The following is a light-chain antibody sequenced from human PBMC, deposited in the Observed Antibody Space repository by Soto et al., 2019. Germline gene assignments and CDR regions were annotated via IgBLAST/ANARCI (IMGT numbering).Light chain of an antibody. CDR3: QQRSNWPLT. V-gene: IGKV3-11*01. J-gene: IGKJ5*01. CDR1: QTVNNNY. Sequence: VLTQSPATLSLSPGKRATLSCRASQTVNNNYVAWYQQKPGQAPRLLIYDASNRATGIPARFSGSGSGTDFTLTISSLEPEDFAVYYCQQRSNWPLTFGQGTRLEI. CDR2: DAS.